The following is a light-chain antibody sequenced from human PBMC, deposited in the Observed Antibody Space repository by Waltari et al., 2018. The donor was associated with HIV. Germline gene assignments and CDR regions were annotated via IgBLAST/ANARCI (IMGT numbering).Light chain of an antibody. CDR2: GVS. V-gene: IGLV2-14*01. CDR3: SAYTMSGSLV. Sequence: SALTQPASLSGSPGQSITIPCSGTGPDLGLSDLVSWHRQEPGKAPRLLIYGVSNRPSEISRRFSGSKARTTASLTISALQAEDEGDYYCSAYTMSGSLVFGGGTKLTVL. J-gene: IGLJ2*01. CDR1: GPDLGLSDL.